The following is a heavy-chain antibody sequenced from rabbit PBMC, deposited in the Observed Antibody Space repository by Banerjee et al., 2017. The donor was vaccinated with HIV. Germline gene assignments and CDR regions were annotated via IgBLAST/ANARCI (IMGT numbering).Heavy chain of an antibody. CDR3: ARRTGATGGGNPPL. Sequence: QSLEESGGGLVKPGASLTLTCTASGFTLSSYWMCWVRQAPGKGLEWIACIDAGSSGNTYYANWAKGRFTIAKTSSTTVTLQRTSLTAADTAIYFCARRTGATGGGNPPLWGPGTLVTVS. D-gene: IGHD7-1*01. CDR2: IDAGSSGNT. CDR1: GFTLSSYW. V-gene: IGHV1S40*01. J-gene: IGHJ4*01.